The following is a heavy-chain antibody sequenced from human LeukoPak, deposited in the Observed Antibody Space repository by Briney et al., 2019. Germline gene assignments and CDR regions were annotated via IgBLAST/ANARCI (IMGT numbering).Heavy chain of an antibody. J-gene: IGHJ4*02. V-gene: IGHV3-30*02. CDR3: AKTLGTSGYFDC. D-gene: IGHD7-27*01. Sequence: GGSLRLSCAASGFTFSSYSMNWVRQAPGKGLEWVAFIRYDGTNKYYADSVKGRFTTSRDNSKNTLYVQMNSVRAEDSAVYYCAKTLGTSGYFDCWGQGTLVTVSS. CDR1: GFTFSSYS. CDR2: IRYDGTNK.